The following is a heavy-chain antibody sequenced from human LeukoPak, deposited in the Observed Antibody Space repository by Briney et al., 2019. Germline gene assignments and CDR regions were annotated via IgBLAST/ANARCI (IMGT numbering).Heavy chain of an antibody. CDR3: VRDVRTIHEK. V-gene: IGHV3-21*01. CDR1: GFTFSSYS. D-gene: IGHD1/OR15-1a*01. J-gene: IGHJ4*02. CDR2: ISSSSSYI. Sequence: GGSLRLSCAASGFTFSSYSMNWVRQAPGKGLEWVSSISSSSSYIYYADSVKGRFTIPRDNAKNTLYLQMNSLGAEDTAVYFCVRDVRTIHEKWGQGTLVTVSS.